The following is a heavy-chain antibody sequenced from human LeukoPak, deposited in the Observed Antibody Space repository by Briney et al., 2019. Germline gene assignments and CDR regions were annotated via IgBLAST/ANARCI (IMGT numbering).Heavy chain of an antibody. D-gene: IGHD2-21*01. CDR3: ARATQNRIPFGY. CDR1: GFTVRSNY. Sequence: GGSLRLSCAASGFTVRSNYVSWVRQAPGRGLEWVSVIYSGGTTYYADSVKGRFTISRDNSNDTLYLHMNSLRAEDTAIYYCARATQNRIPFGYWGQGTLVTVSP. J-gene: IGHJ4*02. CDR2: IYSGGTT. V-gene: IGHV3-53*01.